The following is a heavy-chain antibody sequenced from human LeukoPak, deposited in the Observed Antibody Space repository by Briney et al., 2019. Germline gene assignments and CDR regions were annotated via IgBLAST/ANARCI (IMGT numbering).Heavy chain of an antibody. Sequence: SETPSLTRTGSGGSIDSNSWTWVREPPGEGPEGIGYIYYSGTTNYNPSLKSRVTMSVDMSKNQFSLKLSSVTAADTAVYYCARRSSSWKNWFDPWGQGTLVTVSS. J-gene: IGHJ5*02. CDR3: ARRSSSWKNWFDP. CDR1: GGSIDSNS. D-gene: IGHD6-13*01. CDR2: IYYSGTT. V-gene: IGHV4-59*01.